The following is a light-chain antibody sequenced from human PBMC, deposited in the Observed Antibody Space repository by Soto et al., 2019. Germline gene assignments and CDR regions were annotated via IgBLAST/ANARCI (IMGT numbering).Light chain of an antibody. Sequence: PLSTYSASVCASVGVSVRITCRASQDIGSWFAWYQQKPGKVPKLLIYAASSLQSGVPSRFSGSGSGTDFTLTISSVQPEDFTTYFCHQSQSTPRTFGQGTKVDI. CDR2: AAS. CDR1: QDIGSW. J-gene: IGKJ1*01. CDR3: HQSQSTPRT. V-gene: IGKV1-12*01.